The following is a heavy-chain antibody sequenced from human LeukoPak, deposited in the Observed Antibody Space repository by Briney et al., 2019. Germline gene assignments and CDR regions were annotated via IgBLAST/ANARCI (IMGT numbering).Heavy chain of an antibody. CDR3: TRSSWDCSSGSCYSNMNFDY. D-gene: IGHD2-15*01. Sequence: GASVKVSCKASGYTLSGYYIHRVRRAPGQRLEWLGYVNPHKGDTKSAQKIRDRVIMTTDTSLTTAYMEVINLSSDDTAVYYCTRSSWDCSSGSCYSNMNFDYWGQGTLVTVSS. CDR2: VNPHKGDT. V-gene: IGHV1-2*02. J-gene: IGHJ4*02. CDR1: GYTLSGYY.